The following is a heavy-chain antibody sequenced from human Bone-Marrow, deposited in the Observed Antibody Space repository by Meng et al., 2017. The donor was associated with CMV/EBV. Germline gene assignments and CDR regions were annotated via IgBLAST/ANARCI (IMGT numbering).Heavy chain of an antibody. V-gene: IGHV1-2*02. D-gene: IGHD3-10*01. CDR2: IHPHRGDT. CDR3: VRLAGGVDY. CDR1: GYTFTAHY. J-gene: IGHJ4*02. Sequence: ASVKVSCKASGYTFTAHYFHWVRQAPGQGLEWMGWIHPHRGDTNYAQQFQGRVTLTRDTSISTAYMELSSLRSDDTAVYYCVRLAGGVDYWGQGTLVTVSS.